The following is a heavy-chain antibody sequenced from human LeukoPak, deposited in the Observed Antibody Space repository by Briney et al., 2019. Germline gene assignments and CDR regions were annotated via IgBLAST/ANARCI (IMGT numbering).Heavy chain of an antibody. J-gene: IGHJ4*02. D-gene: IGHD6-13*01. CDR1: GFTFSSYA. CDR3: ARGASSSSWYTASQDY. CDR2: ISYDGSNK. Sequence: GRSLRLSCAASGFTFSSYAMHWVRQAPGKGLEWVAVISYDGSNKYYADSVKGRFTISRDNSKNTLYPQMNSLRAEDTAVYYCARGASSSSWYTASQDYWGQGTLVTVSS. V-gene: IGHV3-30-3*01.